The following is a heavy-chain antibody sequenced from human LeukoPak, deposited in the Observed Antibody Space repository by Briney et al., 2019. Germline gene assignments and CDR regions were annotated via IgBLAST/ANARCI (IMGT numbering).Heavy chain of an antibody. D-gene: IGHD6-19*01. CDR2: IYYSGST. V-gene: IGHV4-59*12. J-gene: IGHJ3*02. CDR1: GGSISSYY. CDR3: ARDAGIAVAGGAFDI. Sequence: SETLSLTCTVSGGSISSYYWSWIRQPPGKGLEWIGYIYYSGSTYYNPSLKSRVTISVDTSKNQFSLKLSSVTAADTAVYYCARDAGIAVAGGAFDIWGQGTMVTVSS.